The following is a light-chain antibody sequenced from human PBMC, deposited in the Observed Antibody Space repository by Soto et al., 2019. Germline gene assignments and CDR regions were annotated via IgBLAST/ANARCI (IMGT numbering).Light chain of an antibody. Sequence: EIVLTQSPDTLSLTPGERATLSCRASQSVAGLFLAWYQHKPGQAPRLLIDGSSNRATGIPERFSGSRSGTDFTLTISSLEPEDFAVYYCQHYGPSPGFTFGPGTKVDI. CDR1: QSVAGLF. CDR3: QHYGPSPGFT. V-gene: IGKV3-20*01. CDR2: GSS. J-gene: IGKJ3*01.